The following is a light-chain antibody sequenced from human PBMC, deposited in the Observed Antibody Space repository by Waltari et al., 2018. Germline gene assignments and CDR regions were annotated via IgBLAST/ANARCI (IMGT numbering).Light chain of an antibody. V-gene: IGLV2-8*01. CDR1: SSNVGGYDY. CDR2: EVN. CDR3: SSYAGSTLM. Sequence: QSALTQPPSASGSPGQSVTISCTGTSSNVGGYDYVSWDQQHPGKAPKLMIYEVNKRPSGVPDRFSGSKSGNTASLTVSGLQAEDEADYYCSSYAGSTLMFGGGTKLTVL. J-gene: IGLJ3*02.